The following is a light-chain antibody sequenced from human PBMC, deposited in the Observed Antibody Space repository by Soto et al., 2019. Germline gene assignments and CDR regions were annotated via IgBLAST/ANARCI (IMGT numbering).Light chain of an antibody. V-gene: IGKV1-33*01. CDR2: DAS. CDR3: QKCDYRPI. Sequence: DIQMTQSPSSLSASVGDRVTITCQASHDITSYLNWYQHKPGKAPKLLIYDASILEAGVPSRFRGSGSGTDFTFAISSLQPEDVATYYCQKCDYRPIFGPGTTVDFK. CDR1: HDITSY. J-gene: IGKJ3*01.